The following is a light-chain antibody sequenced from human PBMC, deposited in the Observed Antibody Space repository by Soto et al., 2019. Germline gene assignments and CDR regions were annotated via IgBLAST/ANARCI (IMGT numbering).Light chain of an antibody. CDR2: DAT. CDR1: SNDFGTYYF. CDR3: CSYATYNMM. V-gene: IGLV2-23*01. Sequence: QSALTQPASVSGSPGQSITISCTRTSNDFGTYYFVSWYQQHPDKAPKLIIYDATKRPSGVSSRFSGSKSGNTASLTISGLQPEDEAHYYCCSYATYNMMLGGGTKVTVL. J-gene: IGLJ2*01.